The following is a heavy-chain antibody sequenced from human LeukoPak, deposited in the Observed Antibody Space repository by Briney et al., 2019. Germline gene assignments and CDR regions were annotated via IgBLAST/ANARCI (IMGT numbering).Heavy chain of an antibody. J-gene: IGHJ4*02. D-gene: IGHD1-14*01. Sequence: SETLSLTCAVYGGSFSGYYWSWIRQPPGKGLEGIGEINHSGSTNYNPSLKSRVTMSVDTSKDQFSLKLTSVTAADTAVYYCARGGGWGDLHNQYFFDYWGLGILVTVSS. CDR2: INHSGST. CDR1: GGSFSGYY. V-gene: IGHV4-34*01. CDR3: ARGGGWGDLHNQYFFDY.